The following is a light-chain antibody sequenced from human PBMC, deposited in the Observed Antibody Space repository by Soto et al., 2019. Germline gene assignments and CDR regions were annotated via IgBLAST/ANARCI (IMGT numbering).Light chain of an antibody. V-gene: IGLV1-40*01. J-gene: IGLJ3*02. Sequence: QSVLTQPPSVSGAPGQRVTISCTESSANIGTGYDVHWYQQLPGTAPKLLIYDNSDRPSGVPDRFSGSKSGTSASLAITGLQAEDEADYYCQSYDRSLSAWVFGGGTQLTVL. CDR3: QSYDRSLSAWV. CDR1: SANIGTGYD. CDR2: DNS.